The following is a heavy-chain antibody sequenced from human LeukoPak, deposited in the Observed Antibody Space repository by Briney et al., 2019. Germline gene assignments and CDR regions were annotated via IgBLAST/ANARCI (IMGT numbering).Heavy chain of an antibody. D-gene: IGHD3-3*01. CDR1: GGSISSSSYY. CDR2: IYYSGST. CDR3: ARNRGYDFWSGSGRRVNWFDP. J-gene: IGHJ5*02. Sequence: SETLSLTCTVSGGSISSSSYYWGWIRLPPGKRLEWIGSIYYSGSTYYNPSLKSRVTISVDTSKNQFSLKLSSVTAADTAVYYCARNRGYDFWSGSGRRVNWFDPWGQGTLVTVSS. V-gene: IGHV4-39*07.